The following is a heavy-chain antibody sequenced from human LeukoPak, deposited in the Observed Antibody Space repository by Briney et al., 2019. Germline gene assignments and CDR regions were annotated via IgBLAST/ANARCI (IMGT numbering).Heavy chain of an antibody. V-gene: IGHV6-1*01. Sequence: SQTLSLTCAISGDSFSSNSAVWNWLRQSPSRGLEWLGRTYYRSKWYNDYAVSVKSRITINPDTSKNQFSLQLNSVTPEDTAVYYCARALGKNWFDPWGQGTLVTVSS. CDR2: TYYRSKWYN. CDR1: GDSFSSNSAV. D-gene: IGHD3-16*01. J-gene: IGHJ5*02. CDR3: ARALGKNWFDP.